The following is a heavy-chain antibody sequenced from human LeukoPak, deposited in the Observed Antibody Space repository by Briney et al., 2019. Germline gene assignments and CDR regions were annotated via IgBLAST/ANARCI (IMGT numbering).Heavy chain of an antibody. V-gene: IGHV3-30*18. D-gene: IGHD3-22*01. CDR2: ISYDGSNK. J-gene: IGHJ4*02. Sequence: GRSLRLSCAASGFTFSSYGMHWVRQAPGKGLEWVAVISYDGSNKYYANSVKGRFTISIDNSKNTLYLQMNSLRDEDTAVYYCVKITRMIVVVAPPDYWGQGTLVTVSS. CDR1: GFTFSSYG. CDR3: VKITRMIVVVAPPDY.